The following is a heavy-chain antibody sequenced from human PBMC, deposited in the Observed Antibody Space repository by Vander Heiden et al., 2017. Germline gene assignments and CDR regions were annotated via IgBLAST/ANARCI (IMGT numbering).Heavy chain of an antibody. CDR2: IYPGDPDT. J-gene: IGHJ4*02. V-gene: IGHV5-51*01. D-gene: IGHD2-15*01. CDR3: ARTLGYCSGGSCYSDYYFDY. Sequence: EVQLVQSGAEVTKPGESLKISCKGSGYTLPIYWIGWVRQMPGKGLEWLGIIYPGDPDTRYSPSFQGQVTISADKSISTAYLQWSSLKASDTAMYYCARTLGYCSGGSCYSDYYFDYWGQGTLVTVSS. CDR1: GYTLPIYW.